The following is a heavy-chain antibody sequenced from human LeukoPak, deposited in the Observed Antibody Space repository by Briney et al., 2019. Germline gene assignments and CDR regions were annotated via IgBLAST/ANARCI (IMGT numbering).Heavy chain of an antibody. V-gene: IGHV4-59*01. CDR3: ARGVAGTWDYFDY. D-gene: IGHD6-19*01. J-gene: IGHJ4*01. CDR1: GGSISSYY. Sequence: SETLSLTCTVSGGSISSYYWSWNRQPPGKGLEWIGYIYYSGSTNYNPTLKSRVTISVDTSKNQFSLKLSSVTAADTAVYYCARGVAGTWDYFDYWGQGTLVTVSS. CDR2: IYYSGST.